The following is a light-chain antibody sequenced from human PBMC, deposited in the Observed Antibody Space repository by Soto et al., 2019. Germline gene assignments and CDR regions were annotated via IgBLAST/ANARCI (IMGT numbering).Light chain of an antibody. V-gene: IGKV1-39*01. Sequence: DIHLTQTPSSLSASVGDGVTITCRASQDINNYLSWYQQKPGEAPKFLIYAASSLQSGVPSRFSGSGSGTDFTLTITSLQPGDFAIYYCQQSYSSPRFTFGPGTRVEI. CDR3: QQSYSSPRFT. CDR2: AAS. CDR1: QDINNY. J-gene: IGKJ3*01.